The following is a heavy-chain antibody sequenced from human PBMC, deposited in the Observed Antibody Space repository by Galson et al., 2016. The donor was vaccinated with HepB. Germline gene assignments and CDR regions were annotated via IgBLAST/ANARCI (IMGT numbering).Heavy chain of an antibody. Sequence: SLRLSCATSGFSFRSYNIHWVRQAPGKGLEWVSRTERDRSITTYADSVKGRFTISRDDAKNTLFLQLNSLRVEDTAVYYCARDWAWLLYDHWGQGTLVTVAS. J-gene: IGHJ5*02. D-gene: IGHD3-9*01. CDR3: ARDWAWLLYDH. CDR2: TERDRSIT. CDR1: GFSFRSYN. V-gene: IGHV3-74*01.